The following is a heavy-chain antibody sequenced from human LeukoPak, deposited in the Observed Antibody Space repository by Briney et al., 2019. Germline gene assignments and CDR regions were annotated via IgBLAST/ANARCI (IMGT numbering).Heavy chain of an antibody. D-gene: IGHD3-10*01. V-gene: IGHV3-13*05. CDR2: IGSGGNP. CDR3: AREVSGGMDV. Sequence: GGSLRLSCAGSGFSFSSYDMHWVRQGTGKGLEWVSGIGSGGNPYYPGSEKGRFTISRENVKNSLYLQINTLRAGGTAVYYCAREVSGGMDVWGQGTTVTVSS. CDR1: GFSFSSYD. J-gene: IGHJ6*02.